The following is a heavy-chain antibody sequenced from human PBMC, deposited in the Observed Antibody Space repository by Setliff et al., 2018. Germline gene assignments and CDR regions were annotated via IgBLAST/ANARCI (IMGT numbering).Heavy chain of an antibody. J-gene: IGHJ4*02. Sequence: PSETLSLTCTVSGGSISSSSYYWGWIRQPPGKGLEWIGSIYHSGSTYYNPSLKSRVTISVDTSKSQFSLKLSSVTAADTAVYYCARLYEFGELFSNYWGQGTLVTVSS. CDR1: GGSISSSSYY. D-gene: IGHD3-10*01. V-gene: IGHV4-39*07. CDR2: IYHSGST. CDR3: ARLYEFGELFSNY.